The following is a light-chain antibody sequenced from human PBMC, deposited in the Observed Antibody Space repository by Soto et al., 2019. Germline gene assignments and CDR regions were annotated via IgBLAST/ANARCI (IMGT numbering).Light chain of an antibody. CDR2: LNSDGSH. CDR1: SGHSSYA. V-gene: IGLV4-69*01. J-gene: IGLJ2*01. Sequence: QSVLTQSPSASASLGASVKLTCTLSSGHSSYAIAWHQQQPEKGPRYLMKLNSDGSHSKGDGIPDRFSGSSSGAERYLTISSLQSEDEADYYGQTWGTGILGVVFGGGTKLTVL. CDR3: QTWGTGILGVV.